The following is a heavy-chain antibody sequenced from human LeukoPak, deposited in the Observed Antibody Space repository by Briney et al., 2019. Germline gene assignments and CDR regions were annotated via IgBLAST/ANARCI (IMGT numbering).Heavy chain of an antibody. J-gene: IGHJ6*03. V-gene: IGHV4-39*07. CDR3: ARVGGYCSSTSCRETSYYYYYMDV. D-gene: IGHD2-2*01. Sequence: SETLSLTCTVSGGSISSSSYYWGWIRQPPGKGLEWIGRIYYSGSTYYNPSLKSRVTISVDTSKNQFSLKLSSVTAADTAVYYCARVGGYCSSTSCRETSYYYYYMDVWGKGTTVTVSS. CDR2: IYYSGST. CDR1: GGSISSSSYY.